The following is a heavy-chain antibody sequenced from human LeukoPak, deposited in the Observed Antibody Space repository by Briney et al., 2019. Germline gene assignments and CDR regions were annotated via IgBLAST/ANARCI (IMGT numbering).Heavy chain of an antibody. CDR3: ARDHAGGDYVGYFDY. CDR2: ISSSSSYI. V-gene: IGHV3-21*01. D-gene: IGHD4-17*01. J-gene: IGHJ4*02. CDR1: GFTFSSYS. Sequence: GGSLRLSCAASGFTFSSYSMNWVRQAPGKGLEWVSAISSSSSYIYYADSVKGRFTISRDNAKNSLYLQMNSLRAEDTAVSYCARDHAGGDYVGYFDYWGQGTLVTVSS.